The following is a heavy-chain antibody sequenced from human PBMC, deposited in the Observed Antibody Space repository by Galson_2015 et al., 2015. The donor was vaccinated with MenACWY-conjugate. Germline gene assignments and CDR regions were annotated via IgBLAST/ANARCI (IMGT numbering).Heavy chain of an antibody. V-gene: IGHV4-59*08. CDR3: ARHVSLSTVTTHSRGMDV. CDR1: GGSISSYY. D-gene: IGHD4-17*01. J-gene: IGHJ6*02. Sequence: LSLTCTVSGGSISSYYWSWIRQPPGKGLEWIGYIYYSGSTNYNPSLKSRVTISVDTSKNQFSLKLSSVTAADAAVYYCARHVSLSTVTTHSRGMDVWGQGTTVTVSS. CDR2: IYYSGST.